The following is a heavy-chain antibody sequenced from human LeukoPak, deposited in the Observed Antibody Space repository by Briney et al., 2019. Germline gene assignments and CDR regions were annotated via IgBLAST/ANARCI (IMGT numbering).Heavy chain of an antibody. D-gene: IGHD1-26*01. CDR2: TYYRSKWHN. Sequence: SQALSLTCAISGDSASSNSGAWNWIRQSPSRGLEWLGRTYYRSKWHNDYAVSVKSRMTINADTSKNQFSLQLNSLTPEDTAVYYCARAPSGSFVDYWGQGTLVTVSS. CDR3: ARAPSGSFVDY. CDR1: GDSASSNSGA. V-gene: IGHV6-1*01. J-gene: IGHJ4*02.